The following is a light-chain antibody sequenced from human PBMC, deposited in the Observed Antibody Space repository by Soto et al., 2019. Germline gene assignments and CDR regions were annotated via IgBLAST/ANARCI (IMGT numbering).Light chain of an antibody. J-gene: IGLJ1*01. CDR3: GSWDSSLRAVV. CDR2: EDS. Sequence: QSVLTQPPSVSVAPGQKVTISCSGSGSNTGKNYVSWDQQLPGTAPKLLIYEDSRRPSGIPDRFSGSKSGTSATLGITGLQTGDEADYYCGSWDSSLRAVVFGTGTKLTVL. CDR1: GSNTGKNY. V-gene: IGLV1-51*02.